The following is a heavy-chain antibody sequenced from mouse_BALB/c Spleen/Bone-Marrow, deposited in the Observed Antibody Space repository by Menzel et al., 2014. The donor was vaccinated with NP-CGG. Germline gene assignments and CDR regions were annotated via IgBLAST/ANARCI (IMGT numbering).Heavy chain of an antibody. V-gene: IGHV14-3*02. Sequence: EVKLQESGAELVKPGASVKLSCTASGFNIXDTYMHWVKQRPEQGLEWIGRTDPANGNTKYDPKFQGKATITADTSSNTAYLQLSSLTSEGTAVYYCARWEYYAMDYWGQGTSATVSS. CDR3: ARWEYYAMDY. J-gene: IGHJ4*01. CDR1: GFNIXDTY. D-gene: IGHD4-1*01. CDR2: TDPANGNT.